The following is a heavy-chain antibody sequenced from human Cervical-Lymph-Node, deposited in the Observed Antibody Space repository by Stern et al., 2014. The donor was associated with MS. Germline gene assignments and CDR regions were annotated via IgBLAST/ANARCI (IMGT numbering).Heavy chain of an antibody. J-gene: IGHJ5*02. V-gene: IGHV5-51*01. CDR3: ARRHCSSRRCGWFDP. CDR1: GYSFASYW. CDR2: IYPSDSDT. Sequence: VQLVQSGAEVKKPGESLKISCKGSGYSFASYWIGWVRQMPGKGLEWMGIIYPSDSDTRYSPSSQGQVTISADKSINTAYLQWSSLKASDTAMYYCARRHCSSRRCGWFDPWGQGTLVTVSS. D-gene: IGHD2-2*01.